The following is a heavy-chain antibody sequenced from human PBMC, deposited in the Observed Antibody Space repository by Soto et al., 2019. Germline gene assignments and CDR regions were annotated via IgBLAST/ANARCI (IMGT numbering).Heavy chain of an antibody. J-gene: IGHJ6*02. CDR2: ISSSSSTI. Sequence: GGSLRLSCAASGFTFSSYSMNWVRQAPGKGLEWVSYISSSSSTIYYADSVKGRFTISRDNAKNSLYLQMNSLRDEDTAVYYCARGSGTTFSYYYGMDVWGQGTTVTVSS. D-gene: IGHD1-7*01. CDR1: GFTFSSYS. V-gene: IGHV3-48*02. CDR3: ARGSGTTFSYYYGMDV.